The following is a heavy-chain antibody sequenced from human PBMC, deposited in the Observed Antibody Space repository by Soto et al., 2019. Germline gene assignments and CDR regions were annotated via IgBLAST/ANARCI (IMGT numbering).Heavy chain of an antibody. V-gene: IGHV3-23*01. CDR2: ISGSAGNT. J-gene: IGHJ4*02. D-gene: IGHD1-1*01. Sequence: PGGSLRLSCVASGFTFSSYGMNWVRQAPGKGLEWVAAISGSAGNTYYADSVKGRFSTSRDNSQSTLYLQMNSLRVEDAAIYYCAKTFGNNWLPEYWGRGTLVTVSS. CDR1: GFTFSSYG. CDR3: AKTFGNNWLPEY.